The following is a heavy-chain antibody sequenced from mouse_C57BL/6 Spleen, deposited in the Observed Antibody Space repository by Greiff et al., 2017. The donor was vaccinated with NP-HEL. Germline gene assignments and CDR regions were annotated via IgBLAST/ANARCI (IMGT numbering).Heavy chain of an antibody. CDR1: GFTFSSYG. Sequence: EVQGVESGGDLVKPGGSLKLSCAASGFTFSSYGMSWVRQTPDKRLEWVATISSGGSYTYYPDSVKGRFTISRDNAKNTLYLQMSSLKSEDTAMYYCERHPTTVVATPSFAYWGKGTLVTVSA. D-gene: IGHD1-1*01. CDR2: ISSGGSYT. J-gene: IGHJ3*01. V-gene: IGHV5-6*01. CDR3: ERHPTTVVATPSFAY.